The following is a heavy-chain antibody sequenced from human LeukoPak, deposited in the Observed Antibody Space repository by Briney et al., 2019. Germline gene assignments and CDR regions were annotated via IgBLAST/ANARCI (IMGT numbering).Heavy chain of an antibody. J-gene: IGHJ4*02. CDR1: GFTFSSYG. CDR2: IWYDGSNK. V-gene: IGHV3-33*01. Sequence: PGGSLRLSCAASGFTFSSYGMHWVRQAPGKGLEWVAVIWYDGSNKYYADSVKGRFTISRDNSKNTLYLQMNSLRAEDTAVYYCAREESVAGYDYWGQETLVTVSS. D-gene: IGHD6-19*01. CDR3: AREESVAGYDY.